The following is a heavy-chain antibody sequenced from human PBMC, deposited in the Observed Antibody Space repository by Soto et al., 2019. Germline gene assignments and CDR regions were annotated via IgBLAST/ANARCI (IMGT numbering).Heavy chain of an antibody. V-gene: IGHV3-53*01. CDR1: GLPVAGSY. CDR2: IYNDGTT. Sequence: SLRLSCVASGLPVAGSYMSWVRESPGKGLEWASVIYNDGTTYYSQSLEGRFTISRDTSKNTLYLQMDRLRDEDTAVYYCVRPLPSGQTHARDVWGQGTTVTVSS. CDR3: VRPLPSGQTHARDV. J-gene: IGHJ6*02. D-gene: IGHD3-10*01.